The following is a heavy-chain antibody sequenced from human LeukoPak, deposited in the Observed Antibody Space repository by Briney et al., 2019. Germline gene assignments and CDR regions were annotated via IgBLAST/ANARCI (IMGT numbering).Heavy chain of an antibody. Sequence: SETLSLTCAVYGGSFSGYYWSWIGQPPGKGLEWIGEINHSGSTNYNPSLKSRVTISVDTSKNQFSLKLSSVTAADTAVYYCARGVWPIAVAGGGYNWFDPWGQGTLVTVSS. J-gene: IGHJ5*02. CDR2: INHSGST. CDR3: ARGVWPIAVAGGGYNWFDP. D-gene: IGHD6-19*01. CDR1: GGSFSGYY. V-gene: IGHV4-34*01.